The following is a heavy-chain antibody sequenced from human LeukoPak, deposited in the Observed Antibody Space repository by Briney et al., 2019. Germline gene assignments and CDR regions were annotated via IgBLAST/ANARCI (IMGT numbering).Heavy chain of an antibody. CDR2: IYYSGST. CDR1: GGSISSYY. J-gene: IGHJ6*03. D-gene: IGHD5-18*01. Sequence: SETLSLTCTVSGGSISSYYWSWIRQPPGKGLEWIGYIYYSGSTNYNPSLKSRVTISVDTSKNQFSLKLSSVTAADTAVYYCARASLNTAMEYYYYTDVWGKGTTVTVSS. CDR3: ARASLNTAMEYYYYTDV. V-gene: IGHV4-59*01.